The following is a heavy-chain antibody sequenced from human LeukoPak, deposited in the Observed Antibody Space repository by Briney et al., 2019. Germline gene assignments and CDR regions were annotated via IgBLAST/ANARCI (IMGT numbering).Heavy chain of an antibody. CDR3: ARDGDKYCSSKSCYSGYYYGMDV. V-gene: IGHV1-18*01. D-gene: IGHD2-2*01. CDR1: GYSFSSSG. J-gene: IGHJ6*02. Sequence: ASVKVSCKASGYSFSSSGISWARQAPGQGLEWMGWISAYNGNTDYAQKLQGRVTMTTDTSTSTAYMELRSLRSDDTAVYYCARDGDKYCSSKSCYSGYYYGMDVWGQGTTVTVSS. CDR2: ISAYNGNT.